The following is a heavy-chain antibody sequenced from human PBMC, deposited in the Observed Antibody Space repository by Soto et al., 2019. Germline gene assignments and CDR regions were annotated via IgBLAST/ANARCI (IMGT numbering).Heavy chain of an antibody. CDR1: SGSFNGYY. D-gene: IGHD2-8*02. J-gene: IGHJ4*02. V-gene: IGHV4-34*01. Sequence: XXTLSLTCAVYSGSFNGYYWTWIRQPPGTGMEWSGXVNHSXSTNYKPSLKXXVTKSVDTXKNQLSLKPTSVNDADKAVYYCARDKITGLFAYWGKGTMVTVSS. CDR2: VNHSXST. CDR3: ARDKITGLFAY.